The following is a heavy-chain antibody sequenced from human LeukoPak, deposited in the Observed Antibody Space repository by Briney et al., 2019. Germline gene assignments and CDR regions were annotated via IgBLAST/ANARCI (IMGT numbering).Heavy chain of an antibody. V-gene: IGHV3-23*01. CDR1: GFTFSSYA. D-gene: IGHD2-15*01. Sequence: GGSLRLSCAASGFTFSSYAMNWVRQAPGKGLEWVSAISGSGSTTYYADSVKGRFTISRDNSKNTLFLQMNSLTTEDTAIYSCARPRLEYCSGGSCFDAFDIWGQGTMVTVSS. CDR3: ARPRLEYCSGGSCFDAFDI. CDR2: ISGSGSTT. J-gene: IGHJ3*02.